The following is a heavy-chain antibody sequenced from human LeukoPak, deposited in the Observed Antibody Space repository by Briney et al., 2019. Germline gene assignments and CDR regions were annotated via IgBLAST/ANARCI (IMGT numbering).Heavy chain of an antibody. D-gene: IGHD4-17*01. CDR1: GFTFSNYA. J-gene: IGHJ3*01. CDR2: IKGSGSYT. V-gene: IGHV3-23*01. CDR3: AKDPNGDYIGAFDF. Sequence: GGSLRLSCAGSGFTFSNYAMIWVRQSPGKGLEWVSAIKGSGSYTKYADSVTGRFTISRDNSKNMLYLQMNSLTADDTAIYYCAKDPNGDYIGAFDFGGQGTMVTVSS.